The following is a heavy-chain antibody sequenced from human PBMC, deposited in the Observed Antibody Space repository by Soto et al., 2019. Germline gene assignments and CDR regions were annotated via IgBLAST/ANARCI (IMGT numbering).Heavy chain of an antibody. D-gene: IGHD3-10*01. CDR3: AILRVADSPRDL. Sequence: LXLSYDLSGFIFSHPVMHWILQAPGKWLEWVAFMSYDGSSKFPADSVKGRFTISRDNSKSTLFLHMSSLRAEDTDMYYCAILRVADSPRDLWGQGTLVTVSS. CDR1: GFIFSHPV. CDR2: MSYDGSSK. V-gene: IGHV3-30*15. J-gene: IGHJ5*02.